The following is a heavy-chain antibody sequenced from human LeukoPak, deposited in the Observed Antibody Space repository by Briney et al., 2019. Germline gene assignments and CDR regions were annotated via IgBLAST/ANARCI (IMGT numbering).Heavy chain of an antibody. J-gene: IGHJ5*02. V-gene: IGHV3-30*18. CDR1: GFTFSSYG. CDR3: AKDRGPNIVVVPAA. D-gene: IGHD2-2*01. Sequence: GGSLRLSCAASGFTFSSYGMHWVRQAPGKGLEWVAVISYDGSNKYYADSVKGRFTISRDNSKNTLYLQMNGLRAEDTAVYYCAKDRGPNIVVVPAAWGQGTLVTVSS. CDR2: ISYDGSNK.